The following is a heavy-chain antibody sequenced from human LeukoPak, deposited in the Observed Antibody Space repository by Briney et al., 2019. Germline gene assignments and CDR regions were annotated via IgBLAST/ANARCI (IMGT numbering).Heavy chain of an antibody. D-gene: IGHD5-12*01. CDR3: ARVDLAPYYYYMDV. J-gene: IGHJ6*03. CDR2: ISSSGSTI. Sequence: PGGSLRLSCAASGFSISSYEMNWVRQAPGKGLEWVAYISSSGSTIYYADSVKGRFTISRDNAKNSLYLQMNSLGAEDTAVYYCARVDLAPYYYYMDVWDKGATVTVSS. CDR1: GFSISSYE. V-gene: IGHV3-48*03.